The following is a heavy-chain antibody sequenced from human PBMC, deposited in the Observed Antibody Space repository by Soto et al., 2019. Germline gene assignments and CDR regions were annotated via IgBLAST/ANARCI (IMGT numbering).Heavy chain of an antibody. V-gene: IGHV4-31*03. D-gene: IGHD6-13*01. CDR2: IYYSGST. CDR3: ARGAFIAALRAYFDY. Sequence: SETLSLTCTVSGGSISSGGYYWSWIRQHPGKGLEWIGYIYYSGSTYYNPSLKSRVTISVDTSKNQFSLKLSSVTAADTAVYYCARGAFIAALRAYFDYWGQGTLVTVSS. J-gene: IGHJ4*02. CDR1: GGSISSGGYY.